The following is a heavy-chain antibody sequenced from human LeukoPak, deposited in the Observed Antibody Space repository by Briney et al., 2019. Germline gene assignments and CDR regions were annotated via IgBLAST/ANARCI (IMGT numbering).Heavy chain of an antibody. J-gene: IGHJ4*02. CDR1: GFTFSSYG. D-gene: IGHD3-22*01. CDR3: ARGDSSGYSPGY. CDR2: ISYDGSNK. Sequence: GGSLRLSCAASGFTFSSYGMHWVRQAPGKGLEWVAVISYDGSNKYYADSVKGRFTISRDNSKNTLYLQMNSLRAGDTAVYYCARGDSSGYSPGYWGQGTLVTVSS. V-gene: IGHV3-30*03.